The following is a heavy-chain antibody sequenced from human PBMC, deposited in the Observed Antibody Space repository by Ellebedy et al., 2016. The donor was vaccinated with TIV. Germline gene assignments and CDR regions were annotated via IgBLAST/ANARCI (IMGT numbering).Heavy chain of an antibody. V-gene: IGHV1-18*01. CDR3: ARDSCCQASSNMDY. Sequence: ASVKVSXKASGYTFTSYGVSWVRQAPGQGLEWLGWISAYNGDRNFAQKLQGRVTMTTDTSTSTAYLELRSLRSDDTAVYYCARDSCCQASSNMDYWGQGSLVTVSS. D-gene: IGHD2-2*01. J-gene: IGHJ4*02. CDR2: ISAYNGDR. CDR1: GYTFTSYG.